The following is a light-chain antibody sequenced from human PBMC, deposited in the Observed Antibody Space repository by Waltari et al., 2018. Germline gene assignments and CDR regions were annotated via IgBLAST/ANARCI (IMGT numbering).Light chain of an antibody. CDR2: EVS. Sequence: QSVLTQPPSASGSPGQSVTISCTGTSTDVAVYNYVSWYQQHPGKAPKPMIYEVSKRPSGVPDRFSGSKSGHTASLTVSGLQAEDEADYYCSSYAGSDNLIFGGGTKLTVL. V-gene: IGLV2-8*01. J-gene: IGLJ2*01. CDR3: SSYAGSDNLI. CDR1: STDVAVYNY.